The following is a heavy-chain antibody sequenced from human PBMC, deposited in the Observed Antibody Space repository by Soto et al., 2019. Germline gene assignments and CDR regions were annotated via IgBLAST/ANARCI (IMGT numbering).Heavy chain of an antibody. D-gene: IGHD2-21*01. J-gene: IGHJ4*02. CDR1: GGTFSSYA. V-gene: IGHV1-69*13. CDR2: IIPIFGTA. CDR3: ARSPFGDLDY. Sequence: VASVKVSCTASGGTFSSYAISCVRQAPGQGLEWMGGIIPIFGTANYAQKFQGRVTITADESTSTAYMELSSLRSEDTAVYYCARSPFGDLDYWGQGTLVTVSS.